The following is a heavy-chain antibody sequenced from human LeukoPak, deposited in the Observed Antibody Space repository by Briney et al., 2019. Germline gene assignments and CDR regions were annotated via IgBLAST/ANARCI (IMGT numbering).Heavy chain of an antibody. J-gene: IGHJ2*01. CDR3: AKPTVGWYFDL. Sequence: GGSLRLSCAASGFTFNNYAMTWVRQAPGKGLEWVAVISYDGSNKYYADSVKGRFTISRDNSKNTLYLQMNSLRAEDTAVYYCAKPTVGWYFDLWGRGTLVTVSS. V-gene: IGHV3-30*18. D-gene: IGHD4-11*01. CDR1: GFTFNNYA. CDR2: ISYDGSNK.